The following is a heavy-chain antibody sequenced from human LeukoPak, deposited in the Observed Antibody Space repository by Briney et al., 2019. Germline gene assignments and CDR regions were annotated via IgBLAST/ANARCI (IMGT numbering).Heavy chain of an antibody. CDR1: GGSISSSSYY. CDR2: IYYSGST. CDR3: ARDLAHWGLDY. Sequence: SQTLSLTCTVSGGSISSSSYYWGWIRHPPGKGLEWIGSIYYSGSTYYNPSLKSRVTISVDTSKNQFSLKLSSVTAADTAVYYCARDLAHWGLDYWGQGTLVTVSS. D-gene: IGHD2-21*01. V-gene: IGHV4-39*07. J-gene: IGHJ4*02.